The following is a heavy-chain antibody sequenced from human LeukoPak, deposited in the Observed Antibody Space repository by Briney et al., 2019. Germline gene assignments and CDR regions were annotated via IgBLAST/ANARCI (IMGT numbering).Heavy chain of an antibody. CDR1: GYSISSGDY. CDR2: IYHSGRT. J-gene: IGHJ6*03. CDR3: AREMAVSNTYYYYYMDV. V-gene: IGHV4-38-2*02. Sequence: SETLSLTCTVSGYSISSGDYWGWIRQPPGKGLEWIGSIYHSGRTYYNPSLKSRVTISVDTSKNQFSLKLSSVAAADAAVYYCAREMAVSNTYYYYYMDVWGKGTTVTVSS. D-gene: IGHD5/OR15-5a*01.